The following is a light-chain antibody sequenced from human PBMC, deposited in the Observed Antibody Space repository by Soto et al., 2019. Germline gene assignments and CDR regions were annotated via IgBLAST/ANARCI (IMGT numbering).Light chain of an antibody. J-gene: IGLJ2*01. Sequence: QSVLTQPPSASGTPGQRVTISCFGSSSNIGSNYVYWYPHLPGTAPKLLIYRNNQRPSGVPDRFSGSKSGTSASLAISGLRSEDEADYYCAAWDDSLSGVVFGGGTKLTVL. CDR1: SSNIGSNY. CDR2: RNN. V-gene: IGLV1-47*01. CDR3: AAWDDSLSGVV.